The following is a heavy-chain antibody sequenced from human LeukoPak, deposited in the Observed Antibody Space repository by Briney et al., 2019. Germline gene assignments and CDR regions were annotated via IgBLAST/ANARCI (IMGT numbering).Heavy chain of an antibody. Sequence: QTGGSLRLSCVVSGFTVRSNYMSWVRQAPGKGLDWVSVIYSGGSTYYADSVKGRFTISRDDSRNTVFLQMTSLTTEDTAVYYCAREFRYYMDVWGQGTTVTVSS. CDR2: IYSGGST. D-gene: IGHD3-10*01. V-gene: IGHV3-66*02. J-gene: IGHJ6*03. CDR3: AREFRYYMDV. CDR1: GFTVRSNY.